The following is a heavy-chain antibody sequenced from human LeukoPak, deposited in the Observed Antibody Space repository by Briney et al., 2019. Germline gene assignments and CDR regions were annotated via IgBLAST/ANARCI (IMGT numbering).Heavy chain of an antibody. J-gene: IGHJ6*02. D-gene: IGHD7-27*01. CDR1: GGSISSYY. V-gene: IGHV4-59*01. CDR2: IYYSGST. CDR3: AVAPWAGMDV. Sequence: SETLSLTCTVSGGSISSYYWSWIRQPPGKGLEWIGYIYYSGSTNYNPSLKSRVTISVDTSKNQFSLKLSSVAAADTAVYYCAVAPWAGMDVWGQGTTVTVSS.